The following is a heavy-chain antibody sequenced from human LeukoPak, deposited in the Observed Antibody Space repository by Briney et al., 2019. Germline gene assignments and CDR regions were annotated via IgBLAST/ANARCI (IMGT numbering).Heavy chain of an antibody. CDR2: IYYSGST. D-gene: IGHD6-19*01. J-gene: IGHJ4*02. Sequence: SETLSLTCTVSGGSISSYYWSWIRQPPGKGLEWIGYIYYSGSTNYNPSLKSRVTISVDTSKNQFSLKLSSVTAADTAVYYCAREGSSGWYPGYFDYWGQGTLVTVSS. V-gene: IGHV4-59*01. CDR3: AREGSSGWYPGYFDY. CDR1: GGSISSYY.